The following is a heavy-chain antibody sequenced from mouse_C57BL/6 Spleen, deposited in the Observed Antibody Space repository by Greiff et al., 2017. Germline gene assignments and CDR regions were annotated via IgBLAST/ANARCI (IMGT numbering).Heavy chain of an antibody. V-gene: IGHV14-1*01. CDR2: IDPEDGDT. J-gene: IGHJ2*01. CDR1: GFNIKDYY. Sequence: VHVKQSGAELVRPGASVKLSCTASGFNIKDYYMHWVKQRPEQGLEWIGRIDPEDGDTEYAPKFQGKATMTADTSSNTAYLQLSSLTSEDTAVYYCTDGYPIDYWGQGTTLTVSS. CDR3: TDGYPIDY. D-gene: IGHD2-3*01.